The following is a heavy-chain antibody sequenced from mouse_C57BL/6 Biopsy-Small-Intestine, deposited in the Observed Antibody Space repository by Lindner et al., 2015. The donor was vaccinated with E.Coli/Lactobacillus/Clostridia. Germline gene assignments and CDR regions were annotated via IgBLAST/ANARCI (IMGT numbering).Heavy chain of an antibody. D-gene: IGHD2-3*01. Sequence: VQLQESGPELVKPGASVKISCKASGYSFTDYYMHWVKQSPEKSLEWIGEINPSTGGTTYNQKFKDKATLTVDKSSNTAYMQLKSLTSEDSAVYYCARCDGYYTWLAYWGQGTLVTVSA. J-gene: IGHJ3*01. CDR3: ARCDGYYTWLAY. CDR2: INPSTGGT. V-gene: IGHV1-42*01. CDR1: GYSFTDYY.